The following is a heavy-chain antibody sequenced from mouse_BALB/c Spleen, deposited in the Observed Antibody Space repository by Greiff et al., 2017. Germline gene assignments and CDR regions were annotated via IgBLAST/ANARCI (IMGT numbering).Heavy chain of an antibody. CDR3: ARSRIHPYYFDY. Sequence: EVKLMESGGGLVQPGGSRKLSCAASGFTFSSFGMHWVRQAPEKGLEWVAYISSGSSTIYYADTVKGRFTISRDNPKNTLFLQMTSLRSEDTAMYYCARSRIHPYYFDYWGQGTTLTVSS. V-gene: IGHV5-17*02. CDR2: ISSGSSTI. D-gene: IGHD1-2*01. J-gene: IGHJ2*01. CDR1: GFTFSSFG.